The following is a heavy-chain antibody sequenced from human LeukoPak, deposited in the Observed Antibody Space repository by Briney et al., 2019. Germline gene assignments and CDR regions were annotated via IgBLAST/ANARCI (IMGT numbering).Heavy chain of an antibody. CDR3: ARDSSGFVGATVDY. D-gene: IGHD6-19*01. Sequence: ASVKVSCKASGYTFTGYYMHWVRQAPEQGLEWMGWINPNSGGTNYAQKFQGWVTMTRDTSISTAYMELSRLRSDDTAVYYCARDSSGFVGATVDYWGQGTLVTVSS. J-gene: IGHJ4*02. V-gene: IGHV1-2*04. CDR2: INPNSGGT. CDR1: GYTFTGYY.